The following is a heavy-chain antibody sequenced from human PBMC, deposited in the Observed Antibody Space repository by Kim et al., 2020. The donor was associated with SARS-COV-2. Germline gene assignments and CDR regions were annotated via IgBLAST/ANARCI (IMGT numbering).Heavy chain of an antibody. J-gene: IGHJ4*02. D-gene: IGHD3-16*01. CDR3: GGGGEMEQAVADS. CDR2: INTNTGNP. Sequence: ASVKVSCKASGYTFTSYAMNWVRQAPGQGLEWMGWINTNTGNPTYAQGFTGRLIFTWTALSGTAWRRIGSRRVKKTAGNYGGGGGEMEQAVADSWGKGTL. CDR1: GYTFTSYA. V-gene: IGHV7-4-1*01.